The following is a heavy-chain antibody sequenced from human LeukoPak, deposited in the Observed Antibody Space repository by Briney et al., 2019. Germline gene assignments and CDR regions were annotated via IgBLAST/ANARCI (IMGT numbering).Heavy chain of an antibody. D-gene: IGHD1-26*01. CDR1: GYTFTGYY. CDR3: ARDLDMVGATSFSFDY. CDR2: INPNSGGT. Sequence: GASVKVSCKASGYTFTGYYMHWVRQAPGQGLEWMGWINPNSGGTNYAQKFQGRVTMTRDTSISAAYMELSRLRSDDTAVYYCARDLDMVGATSFSFDYWGQGTLVTVSS. J-gene: IGHJ4*02. V-gene: IGHV1-2*02.